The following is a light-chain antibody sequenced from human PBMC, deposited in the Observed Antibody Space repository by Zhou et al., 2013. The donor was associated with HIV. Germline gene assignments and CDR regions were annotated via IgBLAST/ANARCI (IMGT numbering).Light chain of an antibody. CDR1: HGVRTW. CDR2: GAS. J-gene: IGKJ1*01. Sequence: DIQMTQSPSFVSASVGDNVTITCRASHGVRTWLAWYQQKPGKTPKLLIFGASRLQGGVPSRFSGRGSGTDFTLTISSLQPEDFATYYCQQSYTTPRAFGQGTKVEIK. V-gene: IGKV1-12*01. CDR3: QQSYTTPRA.